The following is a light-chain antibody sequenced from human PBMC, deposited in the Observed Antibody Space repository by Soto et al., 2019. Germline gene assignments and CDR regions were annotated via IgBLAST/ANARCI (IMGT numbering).Light chain of an antibody. Sequence: QSALTQPASVSGSPGQSITISCTGSSSGVGGYKYVSWYQQLPGKAPKLIIYDVNYRPSGVSDRFSGSKSGNTASLTISGLQAEDEADYYCNSYTSTGTYVLFGGGTKVTVL. CDR1: SSGVGGYKY. CDR3: NSYTSTGTYVL. CDR2: DVN. J-gene: IGLJ2*01. V-gene: IGLV2-14*01.